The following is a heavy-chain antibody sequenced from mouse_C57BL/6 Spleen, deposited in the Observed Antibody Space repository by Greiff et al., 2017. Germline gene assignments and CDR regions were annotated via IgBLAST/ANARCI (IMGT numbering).Heavy chain of an antibody. CDR3: ASGGYPVDAMDY. D-gene: IGHD1-1*02. CDR1: GYSITSGYY. CDR2: ISYDGSN. V-gene: IGHV3-6*01. Sequence: EVQLQQSGPGLVKPSQSLSLTCSVTGYSITSGYYWNWIRQSPGNNLEWMGYISYDGSNNYNPSLKKRISITRNKSKNQFFLKLNSVTTEDTATYYFASGGYPVDAMDYWGQGTSVTVSS. J-gene: IGHJ4*01.